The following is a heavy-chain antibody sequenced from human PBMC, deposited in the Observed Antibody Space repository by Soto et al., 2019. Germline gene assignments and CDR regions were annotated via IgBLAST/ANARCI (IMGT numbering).Heavy chain of an antibody. CDR1: GFTFSNFA. D-gene: IGHD5-18*01. J-gene: IGHJ3*01. V-gene: IGHV3-23*01. CDR3: AKDVKAADTTMYEAHGFDV. Sequence: EVQMLQSGGGLIQPGGSLRLSCAASGFTFSNFAMSWVRTAPGKGLEWVASIRSTGASAFYADSVRGRCTISRDYSKNTRLLLMHTLRGDDTAMYYCAKDVKAADTTMYEAHGFDVWGQGTVVTVS. CDR2: IRSTGASA.